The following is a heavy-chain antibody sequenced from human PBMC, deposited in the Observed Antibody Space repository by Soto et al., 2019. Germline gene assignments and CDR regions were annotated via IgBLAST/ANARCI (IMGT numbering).Heavy chain of an antibody. CDR3: ARRDYYSDTCHYCAFDI. V-gene: IGHV5-51*03. CDR1: GYNFPTYW. Sequence: EVQLVQSGAEVRKPGESLKISCQGSGYNFPTYWIGWVGQMPGKGLEWMGMIYPGNSNTIYSPSLQGEVTISADRSTSTAFLQWRSLKASDTAIYYCARRDYYSDTCHYCAFDIWGQGALVAVSS. D-gene: IGHD3-22*01. CDR2: IYPGNSNT. J-gene: IGHJ3*02.